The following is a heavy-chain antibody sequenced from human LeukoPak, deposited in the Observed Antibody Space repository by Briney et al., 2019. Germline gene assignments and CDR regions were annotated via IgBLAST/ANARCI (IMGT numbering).Heavy chain of an antibody. CDR1: GFTFVDYG. J-gene: IGHJ4*02. CDR3: ARDRLGPSFSVSHFDL. CDR2: INYNGAIT. D-gene: IGHD3-3*02. Sequence: PGGSLRLSCATSGFTFVDYGLSWGRRAPGKGLEWLCAINYNGAITDYTDSVKRRFTISRDNAKNSLYLRMDSLRAEDTALYYCARDRLGPSFSVSHFDLWGQGTLVTVSS. V-gene: IGHV3-20*04.